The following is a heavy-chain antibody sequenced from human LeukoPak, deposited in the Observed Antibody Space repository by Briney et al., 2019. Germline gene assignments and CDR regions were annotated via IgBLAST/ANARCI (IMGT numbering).Heavy chain of an antibody. J-gene: IGHJ4*02. Sequence: GGSLRLSCAASGFTFSNYWMSWVRQAPGKGLEWVANIKQHGSEKYYVDSVKGRFTISRDNAKNSLYLQMNSLRADDTAVHYCARYGSSWNLDYWGQGTLVTVSS. CDR1: GFTFSNYW. D-gene: IGHD6-13*01. CDR3: ARYGSSWNLDY. CDR2: IKQHGSEK. V-gene: IGHV3-7*01.